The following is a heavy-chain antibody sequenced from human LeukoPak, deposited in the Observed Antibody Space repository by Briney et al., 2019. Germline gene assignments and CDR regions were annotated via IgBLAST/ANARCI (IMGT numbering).Heavy chain of an antibody. J-gene: IGHJ4*02. Sequence: PSETLSLTCTVSGGSISSSSYYWGWIRQPPGKGLEWIGSIYYSGSTYYNPSLKSRVTISVDTSKNQFSLKLSSVTAADTAVYYCARHVGYQDFDYWGQGTLVTVSS. D-gene: IGHD5-12*01. CDR1: GGSISSSSYY. V-gene: IGHV4-39*01. CDR2: IYYSGST. CDR3: ARHVGYQDFDY.